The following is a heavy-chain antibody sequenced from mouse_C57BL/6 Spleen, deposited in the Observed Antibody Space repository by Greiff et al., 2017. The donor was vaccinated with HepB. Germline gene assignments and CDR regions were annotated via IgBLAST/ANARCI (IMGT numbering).Heavy chain of an antibody. CDR2: ISYSGST. CDR1: GYSITSGYD. D-gene: IGHD1-1*01. Sequence: EVKLQESGPGMVKPSQSLSLTCTVTGYSITSGYDWHWIRHFPGNKLEWMGYISYSGSTNYNPSLKSRISITHDTSKNHFFLKLNSVTTEDTATYYCARAPFYYGNFDYWGQGTTLTVSS. CDR3: ARAPFYYGNFDY. V-gene: IGHV3-1*01. J-gene: IGHJ2*01.